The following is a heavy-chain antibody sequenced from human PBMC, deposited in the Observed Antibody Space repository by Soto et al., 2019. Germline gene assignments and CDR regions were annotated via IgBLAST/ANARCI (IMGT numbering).Heavy chain of an antibody. D-gene: IGHD6-13*01. CDR2: IYYTGST. J-gene: IGHJ4*02. Sequence: PSETLSLTCTVSGGSISSSAYYWGWIRQSPGKGLEWIGSIYYTGSTYYNPSLKSRVTISIDTSKNQFSLKVSSVTAADTAVYYCASLNAGPGYFWGQGTLVPVSS. V-gene: IGHV4-39*01. CDR1: GGSISSSAYY. CDR3: ASLNAGPGYF.